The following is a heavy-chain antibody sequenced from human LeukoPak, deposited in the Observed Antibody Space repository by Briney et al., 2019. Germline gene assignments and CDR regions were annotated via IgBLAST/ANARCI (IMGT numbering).Heavy chain of an antibody. J-gene: IGHJ3*02. D-gene: IGHD1-26*01. V-gene: IGHV3-21*01. CDR2: ISSSSSYI. Sequence: GGSLTLSCAASGFTFSSYSMNWVRQAPGKGLEWVSSISSSSSYIYYADSVKGRFTISRDNAKNSLYLQMNSLRAEDTAVYYCASGRSDAFDIWGQGTMVTVSS. CDR1: GFTFSSYS. CDR3: ASGRSDAFDI.